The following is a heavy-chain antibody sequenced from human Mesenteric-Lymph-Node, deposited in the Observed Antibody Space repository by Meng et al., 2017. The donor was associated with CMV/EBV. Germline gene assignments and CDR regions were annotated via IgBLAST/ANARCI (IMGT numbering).Heavy chain of an antibody. Sequence: ETLSLTCTVSGGSISSYYWSWIRQPPGKGLEWVSVIYSGDNTYYADSVKGRFSISRDNSRNTLYLQMNSVGAEDTAVYYCAREIGGKYRYDYWGQGTLVTSPQ. CDR1: GGSISSYY. CDR2: IYSGDNT. J-gene: IGHJ4*02. V-gene: IGHV3-53*01. D-gene: IGHD1-26*01. CDR3: AREIGGKYRYDY.